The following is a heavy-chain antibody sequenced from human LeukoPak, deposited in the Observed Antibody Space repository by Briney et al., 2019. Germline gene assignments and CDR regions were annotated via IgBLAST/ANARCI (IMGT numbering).Heavy chain of an antibody. CDR1: GGSISAISGGPYY. V-gene: IGHV4-39*02. CDR2: GHYSGNT. CDR3: ARDYDSSGYYPFY. J-gene: IGHJ4*02. Sequence: SETLSLTCTVSGGSISAISGGPYYWGWIRQPPGKGLEWIGSGHYSGNTYNPSLKSRVTISIDTSKNQFSLKVSSVTAADTAVYYCARDYDSSGYYPFYWGQGTPVTVSS. D-gene: IGHD3-22*01.